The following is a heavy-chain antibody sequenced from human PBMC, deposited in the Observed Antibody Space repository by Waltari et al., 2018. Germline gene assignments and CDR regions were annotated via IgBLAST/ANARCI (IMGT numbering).Heavy chain of an antibody. D-gene: IGHD3-22*01. V-gene: IGHV3-21*01. Sequence: EVQLVESGGGLVKPGGSLRLSCAASGFTFSSYSMNWVRQAPGKGLEWVSSISGSSSYRYYADAVKGRFTSSRANAKKSLELEMNSLGAEDTAVYYCAREMEMIVVVTKEYNWFDPWGQGTLVTVSS. CDR3: AREMEMIVVVTKEYNWFDP. J-gene: IGHJ5*02. CDR1: GFTFSSYS. CDR2: ISGSSSYR.